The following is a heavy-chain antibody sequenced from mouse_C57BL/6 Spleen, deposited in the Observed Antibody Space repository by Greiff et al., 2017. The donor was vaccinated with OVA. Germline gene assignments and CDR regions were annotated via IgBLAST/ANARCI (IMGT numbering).Heavy chain of an antibody. V-gene: IGHV1-82*01. CDR3: ARSGYYGNYYAMDY. J-gene: IGHJ4*01. CDR2: IYPGDGDT. D-gene: IGHD1-2*01. CDR1: GYAFSSSW. Sequence: QVQLQQSGPELVKPGASVKISCKASGYAFSSSWMNWVKQRPGKGLEWIGRIYPGDGDTNYNGKFKGKATLTADKSSSTAYMQLSSLTSEDSAVYFCARSGYYGNYYAMDYWGQGTSVTVSS.